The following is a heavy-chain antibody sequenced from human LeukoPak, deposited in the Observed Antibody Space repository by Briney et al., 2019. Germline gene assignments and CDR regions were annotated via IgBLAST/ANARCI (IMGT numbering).Heavy chain of an antibody. J-gene: IGHJ4*02. Sequence: SETLSLTCAVYGGSFSGYYWSWIRQPPGKGLEWIGEINHSGSTNYNPSLKSRVTISVDTSKNQFSLKLSSVTAADTAVYYCARGHSNYGFDYWGQGTLVTVSS. CDR3: ARGHSNYGFDY. CDR2: INHSGST. D-gene: IGHD4-11*01. CDR1: GGSFSGYY. V-gene: IGHV4-34*01.